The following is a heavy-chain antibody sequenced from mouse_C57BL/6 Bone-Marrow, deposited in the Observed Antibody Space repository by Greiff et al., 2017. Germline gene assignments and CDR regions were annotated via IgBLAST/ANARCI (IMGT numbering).Heavy chain of an antibody. CDR2: INPGCGGT. Sequence: QVQLQQSGAELVRPGTSVKVSCKASGYAFTTYLIEWVKQRPGQGLEWIGVINPGCGGTNYNEKFKGKATLTVDTSSSTAYMQLSSLTSEDSAVYFCARCGYWYIYVSGTGTADTV. D-gene: IGHD2-2*01. CDR1: GYAFTTYL. J-gene: IGHJ1*03. V-gene: IGHV1-54*01. CDR3: ARCGYWYIYV.